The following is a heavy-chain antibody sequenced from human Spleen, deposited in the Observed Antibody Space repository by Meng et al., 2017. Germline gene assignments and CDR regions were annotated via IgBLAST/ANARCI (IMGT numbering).Heavy chain of an antibody. CDR1: GFTFSNAW. J-gene: IGHJ4*02. CDR2: IKSKTDGGTT. V-gene: IGHV3-15*01. Sequence: GESLKISCAASGFTFSNAWMSWVRQAPGKGLEWVGRIKSKTDGGTTDYAAPVKGRFTISRDDSKNTLYLQMNSLKTEDTAVYYCTTGGYYDSSGYRNVDYWGQGTLVTVSS. D-gene: IGHD3-22*01. CDR3: TTGGYYDSSGYRNVDY.